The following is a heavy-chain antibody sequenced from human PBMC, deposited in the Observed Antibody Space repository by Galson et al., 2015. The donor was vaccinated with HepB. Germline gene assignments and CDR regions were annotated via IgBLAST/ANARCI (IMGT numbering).Heavy chain of an antibody. CDR1: GYTFTSYG. D-gene: IGHD2-21*02. J-gene: IGHJ6*02. Sequence: SVKVSCKASGYTFTSYGISWVRQAPGQGLEWMGWISAYNGNTNYAQELQGRVTMTTDTSTSTAYMELRSLRSDDTAVYYCAREYCGGYCSGGMDVLGQVTTFTVSS. V-gene: IGHV1-18*01. CDR2: ISAYNGNT. CDR3: AREYCGGYCSGGMDV.